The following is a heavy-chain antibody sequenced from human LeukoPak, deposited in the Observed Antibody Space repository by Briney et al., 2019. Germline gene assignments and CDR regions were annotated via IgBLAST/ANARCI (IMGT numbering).Heavy chain of an antibody. Sequence: ASVKVSCKASGYTFTGYYMHWVRQAPGQGLEWMGWINPNSGGTNYAQKFQGRVTMTRDTSISTAYMELSRLRSDDTAVYYCARDLPYYDILTGYSLNWFDPWGQGTLVTVSS. D-gene: IGHD3-9*01. CDR1: GYTFTGYY. CDR3: ARDLPYYDILTGYSLNWFDP. J-gene: IGHJ5*02. CDR2: INPNSGGT. V-gene: IGHV1-2*02.